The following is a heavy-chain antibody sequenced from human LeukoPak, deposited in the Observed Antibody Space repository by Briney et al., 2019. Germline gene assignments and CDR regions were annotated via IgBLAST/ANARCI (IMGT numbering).Heavy chain of an antibody. CDR3: ARVEELAGMVS. CDR2: INHSGST. CDR1: GESFSGYY. V-gene: IGHV4-34*01. J-gene: IGHJ5*01. Sequence: SETLSPSCAVYGESFSGYYWSWIRQPPGKGLEWIGEINHSGSTNYNPSLKSRVTISVDTSMNQFSLKLSSVTAADTALYYCARVEELAGMVSCGHGNLVTVSS. D-gene: IGHD6-19*01.